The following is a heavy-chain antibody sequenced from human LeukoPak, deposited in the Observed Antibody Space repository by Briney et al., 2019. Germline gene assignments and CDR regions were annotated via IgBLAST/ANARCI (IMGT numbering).Heavy chain of an antibody. D-gene: IGHD6-6*01. CDR1: GYSFTNYW. Sequence: GESLKISCKGSGYSFTNYWIAWVRQLPGKGLEWMGITYPGDSTTTYSPSFQGQVTISADRSISTTYLQWSSLKASDTAIYYCARSNYFDYWGQGTLVTVSS. J-gene: IGHJ4*02. CDR2: TYPGDSTT. CDR3: ARSNYFDY. V-gene: IGHV5-51*01.